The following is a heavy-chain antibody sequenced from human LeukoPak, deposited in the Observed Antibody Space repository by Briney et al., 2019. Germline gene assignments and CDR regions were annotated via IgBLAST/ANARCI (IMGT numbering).Heavy chain of an antibody. Sequence: GASVKVSCKASGYTFTGYYMHWVRQAPGQGLEWMGRIIPILGIANYAQKFQGRVTITADKSTSTAYMELSSLRSEDTAVYYCARAPLLRFLEWLLVYWGQGTLVTVSS. J-gene: IGHJ4*02. D-gene: IGHD3-3*01. CDR1: GYTFTGYY. CDR3: ARAPLLRFLEWLLVY. V-gene: IGHV1-69*04. CDR2: IIPILGIA.